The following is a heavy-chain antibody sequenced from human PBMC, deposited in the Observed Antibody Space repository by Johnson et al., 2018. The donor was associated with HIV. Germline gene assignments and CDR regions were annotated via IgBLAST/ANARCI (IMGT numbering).Heavy chain of an antibody. CDR1: GFNFRSYG. Sequence: QVQLVESGGGVVQPGRSLRLSCEASGFNFRSYGMHWVRLAPGQGLEWVAGISYDGSKIDYIESVKGHFTISRDNSKNRVFLEINSLRGEDTALYYCAKSGDNGAFDLWGQGTTVTVSS. J-gene: IGHJ3*01. CDR3: AKSGDNGAFDL. D-gene: IGHD3-10*01. CDR2: ISYDGSKI. V-gene: IGHV3-33*06.